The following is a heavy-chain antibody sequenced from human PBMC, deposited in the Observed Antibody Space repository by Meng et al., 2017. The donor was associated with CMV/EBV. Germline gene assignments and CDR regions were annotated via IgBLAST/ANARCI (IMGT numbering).Heavy chain of an antibody. Sequence: SETLSLTCTVSGGSISSTSYYWGWIRQPPGKGLEWIGSIYYSGSTYYNPSLKSRVTISVDTSKNQFSLKLSSVTAADTAVYYCAREPDHYNWNRNSAHNWFDHWGQGTLVTVSS. D-gene: IGHD1-20*01. CDR2: IYYSGST. V-gene: IGHV4-39*07. CDR1: GGSISSTSYY. J-gene: IGHJ5*02. CDR3: AREPDHYNWNRNSAHNWFDH.